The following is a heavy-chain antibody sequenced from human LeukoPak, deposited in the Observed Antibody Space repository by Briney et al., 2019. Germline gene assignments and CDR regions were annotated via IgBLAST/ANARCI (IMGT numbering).Heavy chain of an antibody. CDR1: GFTFSSYS. J-gene: IGHJ4*02. D-gene: IGHD3-9*01. V-gene: IGHV3-21*01. Sequence: GGSLRLSCAASGFTFSSYSMNWVRQAPGKGLEWVSSISTSSIYIYYADSMKGRFTISRDNAKNSLYLQMNSLTAEDTAVYYCARHSDYDILTGPNGYWGQGTLVTVSS. CDR3: ARHSDYDILTGPNGY. CDR2: ISTSSIYI.